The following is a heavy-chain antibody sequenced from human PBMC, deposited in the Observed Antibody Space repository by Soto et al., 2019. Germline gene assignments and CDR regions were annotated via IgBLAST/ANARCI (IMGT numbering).Heavy chain of an antibody. CDR3: ATQTISYPWDV. CDR2: ISHSEGS. CDR1: GGSISSTKW. J-gene: IGHJ6*02. V-gene: IGHV4-4*02. Sequence: QVQLQESGPGLVKPSGTLSLTCAVSGGSISSTKWWTWVRQPPGKGLEWIAEISHSEGSNYNPSLKXRXAXSXXTSKNQFSLRLRSVTAADTAVYYCATQTISYPWDVWGQGTTVTVS.